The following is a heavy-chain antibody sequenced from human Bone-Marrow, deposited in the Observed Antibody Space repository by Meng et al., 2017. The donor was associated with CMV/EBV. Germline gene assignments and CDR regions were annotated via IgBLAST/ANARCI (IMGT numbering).Heavy chain of an antibody. V-gene: IGHV1-46*01. CDR3: ARSLRGGYSSSWYYGMDV. CDR1: GYTFTSYY. Sequence: ASVKVSCKASGYTFTSYYMHWVRQAPGQGLEWMGIINPSGGSTSYAQKFQGRVTMTRDTSTSTVYMELSSLRSEDTAVYYCARSLRGGYSSSWYYGMDVWGQGNTVTVAS. CDR2: INPSGGST. J-gene: IGHJ6*02. D-gene: IGHD6-6*01.